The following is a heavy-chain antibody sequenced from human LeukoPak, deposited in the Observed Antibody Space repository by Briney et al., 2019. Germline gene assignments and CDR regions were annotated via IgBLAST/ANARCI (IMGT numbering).Heavy chain of an antibody. CDR3: ARDGPGRYSSSWHGGAFDI. D-gene: IGHD6-13*01. J-gene: IGHJ3*02. CDR2: IYSGGIT. Sequence: GGSLRLSCAASGFTVSSSYVSWVRQAPGKGLEWVSVIYSGGITYYADSVKGRFTFSRDNSKNTLYLQMNSLRVDDTAVYYCARDGPGRYSSSWHGGAFDIWGQGTMVTVSP. V-gene: IGHV3-53*01. CDR1: GFTVSSSY.